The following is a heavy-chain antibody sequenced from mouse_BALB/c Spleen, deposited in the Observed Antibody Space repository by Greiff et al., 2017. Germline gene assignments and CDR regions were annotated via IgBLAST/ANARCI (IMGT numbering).Heavy chain of an antibody. D-gene: IGHD1-3*01. CDR2: INPSTGYT. CDR1: GYTFTSYW. CDR3: ARRSISLHFDY. V-gene: IGHV1-7*01. Sequence: VQLQQSGAELAKPGASVKMSCKASGYTFTSYWMDWVKQRPGQGLEWIGYINPSTGYTEYNQKFKDKATLTADKSSSTTYMQLSSLTSEDSAVYDCARRSISLHFDYWGQGTTLTVSS. J-gene: IGHJ2*01.